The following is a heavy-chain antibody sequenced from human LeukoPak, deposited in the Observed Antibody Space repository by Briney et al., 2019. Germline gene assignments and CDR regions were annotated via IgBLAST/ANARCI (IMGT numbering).Heavy chain of an antibody. D-gene: IGHD1-7*01. Sequence: ASVKVSCKASGYTFSGYDINWVRQATGQGLEWMGWMNPNSGSTGYAQKFQGRVTMTRDTSISTAYMELSSLVSEDTAVYYCARGPTWNYVVPPDYWGQGTQVTVSS. J-gene: IGHJ4*02. CDR3: ARGPTWNYVVPPDY. CDR1: GYTFSGYD. V-gene: IGHV1-8*01. CDR2: MNPNSGST.